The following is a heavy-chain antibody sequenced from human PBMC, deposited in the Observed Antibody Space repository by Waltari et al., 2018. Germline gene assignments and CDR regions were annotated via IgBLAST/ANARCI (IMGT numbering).Heavy chain of an antibody. D-gene: IGHD4-17*01. J-gene: IGHJ4*02. CDR3: ARALTTPNDF. CDR1: GFAITTFG. CDR2: ITDVGAYL. V-gene: IGHV3-21*03. Sequence: EVQLVESGGGLVKPGGSLRLSCAAPGFAITTFGLSWVRHAPGKGLEWVSSITDVGAYLYYADSVRGRFTVSRDNAKNSLHLQMNNRRAEDTGVYYCARALTTPNDFWGQGTLVTVSS.